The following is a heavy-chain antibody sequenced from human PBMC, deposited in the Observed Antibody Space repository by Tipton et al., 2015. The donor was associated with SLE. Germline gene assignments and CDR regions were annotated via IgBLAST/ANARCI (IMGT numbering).Heavy chain of an antibody. CDR2: IYYSGST. V-gene: IGHV4-39*07. J-gene: IGHJ4*02. Sequence: TLSLTRTVSGGSISSSSYYWGWIRQPPGKGLEWIGSIYYSGSTYYNPSLKSRVTISVDTSKNQFSLKLSSVTAVDTAVYYCATWRGYDFWTGYSPYYFDYWGQGTLVTVSS. CDR1: GGSISSSSYY. D-gene: IGHD3-3*01. CDR3: ATWRGYDFWTGYSPYYFDY.